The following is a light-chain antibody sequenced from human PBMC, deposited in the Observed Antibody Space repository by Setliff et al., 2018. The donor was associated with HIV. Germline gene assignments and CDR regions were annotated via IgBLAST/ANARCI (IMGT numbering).Light chain of an antibody. CDR1: SSDVGGYNY. V-gene: IGLV2-14*01. CDR3: SSYAITNTLP. CDR2: GVM. Sequence: QSALTQPASVSGSPGQSITISCTGTSSDVGGYNYVSWYQQHPGKAPRLIIYGVMNRPSGVSNRFSGSKSGNTASLTISGLQAEDEADYYCSSYAITNTLPFGTGTKVTVL. J-gene: IGLJ1*01.